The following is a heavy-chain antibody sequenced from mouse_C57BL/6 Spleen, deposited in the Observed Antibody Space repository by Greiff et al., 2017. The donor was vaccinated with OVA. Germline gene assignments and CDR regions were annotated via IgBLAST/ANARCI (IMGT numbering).Heavy chain of an antibody. CDR3: AVAPRYFDV. V-gene: IGHV1-69*01. D-gene: IGHD1-3*01. CDR1: GYTFTSYW. Sequence: QVQLKHPGAELVMPGASVKLSCKASGYTFTSYWMHWVKQRPGQGLEWIGEIDPSDSYTNYNQKFKGKSTLTVDKSSSTAYMQLSSLTSEDSAVYYCAVAPRYFDVWGTGTTVTVSS. J-gene: IGHJ1*03. CDR2: IDPSDSYT.